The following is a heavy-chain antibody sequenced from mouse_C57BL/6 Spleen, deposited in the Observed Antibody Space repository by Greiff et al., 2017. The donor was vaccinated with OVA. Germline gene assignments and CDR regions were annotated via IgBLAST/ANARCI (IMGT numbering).Heavy chain of an antibody. CDR1: GYTFTSYW. Sequence: QVQLQQPGAELVMPGASVKLSCKASGYTFTSYWMHWVKQRPGQGLEWIGEIDPSDSYTNYNQKFKGKSTLTVDKSSSTAYMQLSSLTSEDSAVYYCARRTGPLDYWGQGTTLTVSS. J-gene: IGHJ2*01. CDR3: ARRTGPLDY. V-gene: IGHV1-69*01. D-gene: IGHD4-1*01. CDR2: IDPSDSYT.